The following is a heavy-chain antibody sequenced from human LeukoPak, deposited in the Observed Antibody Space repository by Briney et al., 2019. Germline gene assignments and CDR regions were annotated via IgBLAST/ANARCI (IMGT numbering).Heavy chain of an antibody. V-gene: IGHV1-69*04. Sequence: ALVKVSCKASGGTFSSYAISWVRQAPGQGLEWMGRIIPILGIANYAQKFQGRVTITADKSTSTAYMELSSLRSEDTAVYYCAREIAAAGEYFDYWGQGTLVTVSS. CDR2: IIPILGIA. CDR3: AREIAAAGEYFDY. D-gene: IGHD6-13*01. J-gene: IGHJ4*02. CDR1: GGTFSSYA.